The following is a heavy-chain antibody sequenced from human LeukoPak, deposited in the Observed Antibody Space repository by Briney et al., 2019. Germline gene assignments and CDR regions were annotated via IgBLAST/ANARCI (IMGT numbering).Heavy chain of an antibody. CDR2: INPNSGGT. CDR1: GYTFTGYY. CDR3: ARVTFGGVILWDY. V-gene: IGHV1-2*02. J-gene: IGHJ4*02. D-gene: IGHD3-16*01. Sequence: ASVKVSCKASGYTFTGYYMHWVRQAPGQGLEWMGWINPNSGGTNYAQKFQGRVTMTRDTSISTAYMELSRLRSDDAAVYYCARVTFGGVILWDYWGQGTLVTVSS.